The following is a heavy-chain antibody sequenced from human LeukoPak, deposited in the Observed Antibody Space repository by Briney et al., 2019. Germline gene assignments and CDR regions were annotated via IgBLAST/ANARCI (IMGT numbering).Heavy chain of an antibody. CDR2: IVPILGIA. J-gene: IGHJ5*02. CDR1: GGTCSSYA. Sequence: ASVKVFCKASGGTCSSYAISWVRQAPGQGLEWMGRIVPILGIANYAQKFQGRVTITADKSTSTAYMELSSLRSEDTAVYYCARVGEILQFDPWGQGTLVTVSS. CDR3: ARVGEILQFDP. D-gene: IGHD2-21*01. V-gene: IGHV1-69*04.